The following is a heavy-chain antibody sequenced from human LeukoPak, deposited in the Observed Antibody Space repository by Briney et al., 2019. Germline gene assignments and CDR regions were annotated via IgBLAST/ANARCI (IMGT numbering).Heavy chain of an antibody. CDR3: ARGSSLAAVARGFDY. D-gene: IGHD6-19*01. CDR2: IYSGGSA. V-gene: IGHV3-66*02. CDR1: GFTVSSNY. Sequence: GGSLRLSCAASGFTVSSNYMGWVRQAPGKGRDWVSVIYSGGSAYYEESVKGRFTISRDSAKATLQLQMNSLTAEDTAVYYCARGSSLAAVARGFDYWGQGTLVTVSS. J-gene: IGHJ4*02.